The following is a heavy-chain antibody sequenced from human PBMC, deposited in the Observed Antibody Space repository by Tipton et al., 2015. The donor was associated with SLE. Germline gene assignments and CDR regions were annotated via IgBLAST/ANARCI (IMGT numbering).Heavy chain of an antibody. V-gene: IGHV4-31*03. D-gene: IGHD5-18*01. J-gene: IGHJ4*02. CDR3: ARDLGGGYSYGYDY. Sequence: TLSLTCTVSGGSITSGGYYWGWVRQHPGKGLEGIGYLYSNGKTYYNPSLKRRLSISIDRSRNQFSLKLSSVTAADTAGYYCARDLGGGYSYGYDYWGQGTLVTVSS. CDR2: LYSNGKT. CDR1: GGSITSGGYY.